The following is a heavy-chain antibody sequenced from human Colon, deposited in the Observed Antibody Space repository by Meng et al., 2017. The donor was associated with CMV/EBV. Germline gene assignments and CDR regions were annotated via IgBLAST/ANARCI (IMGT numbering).Heavy chain of an antibody. CDR1: GGSISTFY. Sequence: SETLSLTCTVSGGSISTFYWSWLRQSPGKGLEWIGYVYYAGSTKYKSPLKSRVTISVDTSKNQFSLKLSSVTAADTAVYYCARVVYYGSGSFKWGQGTLVTVSS. D-gene: IGHD3-10*01. CDR2: VYYAGST. CDR3: ARVVYYGSGSFK. V-gene: IGHV4-59*08. J-gene: IGHJ4*02.